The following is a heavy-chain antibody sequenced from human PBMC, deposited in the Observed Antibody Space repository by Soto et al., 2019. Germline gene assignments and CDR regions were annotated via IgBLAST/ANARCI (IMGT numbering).Heavy chain of an antibody. Sequence: ASVKVSCKASGYTFTSYGIRWVRQAPGQGLEWMGWISAYNGNTNYAQKLQGRVTMTTDTSTNTAYMDLRSLRSDDTAVYYCARDDCSGGSCYYDYWGQGTLVTVSS. CDR3: ARDDCSGGSCYYDY. D-gene: IGHD2-15*01. J-gene: IGHJ4*02. V-gene: IGHV1-18*01. CDR2: ISAYNGNT. CDR1: GYTFTSYG.